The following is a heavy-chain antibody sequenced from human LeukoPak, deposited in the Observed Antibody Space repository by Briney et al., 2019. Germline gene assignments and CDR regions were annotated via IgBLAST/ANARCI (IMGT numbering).Heavy chain of an antibody. CDR2: INSNSGRT. D-gene: IGHD1-14*01. J-gene: IGHJ3*02. Sequence: XAPXXXREGXGCINSNSGRTNYAQKFQGRVTMTRDTSISTAYMELSRLRSDDTAVYYCASSPHRVGRGDIWGQGTMVTVSS. CDR3: ASSPHRVGRGDI. V-gene: IGHV1-2*02.